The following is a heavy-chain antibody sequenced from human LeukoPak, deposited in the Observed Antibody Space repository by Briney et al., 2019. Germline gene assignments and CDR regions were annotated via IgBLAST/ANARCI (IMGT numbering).Heavy chain of an antibody. CDR1: GGSISGYY. D-gene: IGHD5-18*01. J-gene: IGHJ4*02. V-gene: IGHV4-59*01. Sequence: SETLSLTCTVSGGSISGYYWSWIRQPPGKGLEWIGYIYYSGSTKYNPSLKSRVTISVDASKNQFFLRLSSLTAADTAVYYCARGALDTKTRFDYWGQGTLVTVSS. CDR2: IYYSGST. CDR3: ARGALDTKTRFDY.